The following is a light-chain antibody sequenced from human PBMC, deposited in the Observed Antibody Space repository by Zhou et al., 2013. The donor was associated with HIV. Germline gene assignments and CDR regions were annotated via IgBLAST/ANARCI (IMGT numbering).Light chain of an antibody. Sequence: EIVLTQSPGTLSLSPGERGTLSWWASQSVSSSSLDWCHQKPGQAPRLLIYGASSRATGIPARFSGSGFGTDFTLTISSLEPEDFAVYYCQHRGPWPWTFGLGTKVEMK. CDR2: GAS. CDR1: QSVSSSS. CDR3: QHRGPWPWT. J-gene: IGKJ1*01. V-gene: IGKV3D-20*02.